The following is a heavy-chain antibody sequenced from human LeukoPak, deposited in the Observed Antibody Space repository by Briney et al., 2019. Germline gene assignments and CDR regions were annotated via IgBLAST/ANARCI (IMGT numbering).Heavy chain of an antibody. CDR1: GGSFRGYY. CDR2: IYYSGST. V-gene: IGHV4-34*01. Sequence: PSETLSLTCAVYGGSFRGYYWSWIRQPPGKGLEWIGSIYYSGSTYYSPSLKSRVTISVDTSKNQFSLKLTSVTAADTAVYYCARRRLGWYSVDYWGQGTLVSVSS. J-gene: IGHJ4*02. CDR3: ARRRLGWYSVDY. D-gene: IGHD6-19*01.